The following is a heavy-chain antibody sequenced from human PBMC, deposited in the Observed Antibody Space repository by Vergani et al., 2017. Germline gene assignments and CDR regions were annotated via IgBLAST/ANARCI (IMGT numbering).Heavy chain of an antibody. J-gene: IGHJ6*02. CDR2: TYYSGST. CDR1: GGSISSGGYY. CDR3: ARGSLLWFGELFSNYYYYGMDV. Sequence: QVQLQESGPGLVKPSQTLSLTCTVSGGSISSGGYYWSWIRQHPGKGLEWIGYTYYSGSTYYNPSLKSRVTISVDTSKNQFSLKLSSVPAAYTAVYYCARGSLLWFGELFSNYYYYGMDVWGQGTTVTVSS. V-gene: IGHV4-31*03. D-gene: IGHD3-10*01.